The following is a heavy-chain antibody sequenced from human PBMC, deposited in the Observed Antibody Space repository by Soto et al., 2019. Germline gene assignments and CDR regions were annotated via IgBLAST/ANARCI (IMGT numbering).Heavy chain of an antibody. CDR3: ARGLGYCSSTSCILFDY. J-gene: IGHJ4*02. CDR1: GGSISSYY. Sequence: SETLSLTCTVSGGSISSYYWSWIRQPPGKGLEWIGYIYYSGSTNYNPSLKSRVTISVDTSKNQFSLKLSSVTAADTAVYYCARGLGYCSSTSCILFDYWGQGTLVTVSS. V-gene: IGHV4-59*01. D-gene: IGHD2-2*01. CDR2: IYYSGST.